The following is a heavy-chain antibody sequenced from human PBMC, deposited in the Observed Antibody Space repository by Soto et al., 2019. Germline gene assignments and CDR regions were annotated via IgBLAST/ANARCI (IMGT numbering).Heavy chain of an antibody. CDR1: GFTFSSYA. CDR3: ARDMVIFGVVIPDY. J-gene: IGHJ4*02. D-gene: IGHD3-3*01. Sequence: QVQLVESGGGVVQPGRSLRLSCAASGFTFSSYAMHWVRQAPGKGLEWVAVISYDGSNKYYADSVKGRFTISRDNSKNTLYLQMNSLRAEDTAVYYCARDMVIFGVVIPDYWGQGTLVTVSS. V-gene: IGHV3-30-3*01. CDR2: ISYDGSNK.